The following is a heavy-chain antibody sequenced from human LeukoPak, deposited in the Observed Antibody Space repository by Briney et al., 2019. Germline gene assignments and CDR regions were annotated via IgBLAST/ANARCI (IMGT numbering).Heavy chain of an antibody. CDR2: ISSSSSTI. Sequence: PGGSLRLSFAASGFTFSCYSMSWVRQAPGKGLEWVSYISSSSSTIYYADSVKGRFTISRDNAKNPLYLQMNSLRAEDTAVYYCARDFYGSTDQLLSGPPFDPWGQGTLVTVSS. J-gene: IGHJ5*02. CDR3: ARDFYGSTDQLLSGPPFDP. D-gene: IGHD2-2*01. V-gene: IGHV3-48*04. CDR1: GFTFSCYS.